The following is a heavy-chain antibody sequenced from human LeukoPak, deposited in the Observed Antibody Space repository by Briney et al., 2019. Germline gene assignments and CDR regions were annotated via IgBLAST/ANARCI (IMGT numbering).Heavy chain of an antibody. CDR3: ARGRMTTVTTRAFDI. J-gene: IGHJ3*02. CDR1: GFTFSSYG. Sequence: GGSLRLSCAASGFTFSSYGMHWVRQAPGKGLEWVAVIWYDGSNKYYADSVKGRFTISRDNSKNTLYLQMNSLRAEDTAVYYCARGRMTTVTTRAFDIWGQGTMVTASS. D-gene: IGHD4-17*01. V-gene: IGHV3-33*01. CDR2: IWYDGSNK.